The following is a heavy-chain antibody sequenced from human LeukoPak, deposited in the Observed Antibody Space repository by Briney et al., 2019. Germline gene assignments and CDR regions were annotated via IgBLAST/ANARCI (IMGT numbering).Heavy chain of an antibody. J-gene: IGHJ5*02. CDR1: GFTFSSYA. V-gene: IGHV3-23*01. D-gene: IGHD3-22*01. CDR3: ANPHYYDSSGYSNWFDP. CDR2: ISGSGGST. Sequence: QPGGSLRLSCAASGFTFSSYAMSWVRQAPGKGLEWVSAISGSGGSTYYADSVKGRFTISRDNSKNTLYLQMNSLRAEDTAVYYCANPHYYDSSGYSNWFDPWGQGTLVTVSP.